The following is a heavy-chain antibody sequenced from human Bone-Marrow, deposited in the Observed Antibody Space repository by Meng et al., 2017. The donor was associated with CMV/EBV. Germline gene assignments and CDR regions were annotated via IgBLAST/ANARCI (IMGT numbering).Heavy chain of an antibody. J-gene: IGHJ3*02. V-gene: IGHV1-8*01. Sequence: VKVSCKASGYTFTSYDINWVRQATGQGLEWMGWMNPNSGNTGYAQKFQGRVSMTRNTSISTAYMELSSLRSEDTAVYYCASGNLNRITIFGVAYDAFDTWGQGTMV. CDR2: MNPNSGNT. D-gene: IGHD3-3*01. CDR3: ASGNLNRITIFGVAYDAFDT. CDR1: GYTFTSYD.